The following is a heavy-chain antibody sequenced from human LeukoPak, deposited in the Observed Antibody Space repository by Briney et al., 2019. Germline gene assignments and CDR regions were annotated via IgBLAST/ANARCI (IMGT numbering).Heavy chain of an antibody. Sequence: GGSLRLSCAASGFIFSSAWMTWVHQAPGKGLEWVGHIKNKTNGGTTDYAAPVKGRFIISRDDSKNTLYLQMNSLRTEDTAVYYCARGFCSSTSCYQGPFDFWGQGTLVTVSS. V-gene: IGHV3-15*01. CDR1: GFIFSSAW. D-gene: IGHD2-2*01. J-gene: IGHJ4*02. CDR3: ARGFCSSTSCYQGPFDF. CDR2: IKNKTNGGTT.